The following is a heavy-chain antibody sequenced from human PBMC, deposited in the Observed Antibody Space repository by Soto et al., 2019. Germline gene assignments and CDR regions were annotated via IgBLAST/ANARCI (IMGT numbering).Heavy chain of an antibody. CDR3: AADPSGSLYYYYGMDV. J-gene: IGHJ6*02. D-gene: IGHD1-26*01. CDR2: IVVGSGNT. V-gene: IGHV1-58*01. Sequence: SVKVSCKASGFTFTSSAVQWVRQARGQRLEWIGWIVVGSGNTNYAQKFQERVTITRDMSTSAAYMELSSLRSEDTAVYYCAADPSGSLYYYYGMDVWGQGTTVTVSS. CDR1: GFTFTSSA.